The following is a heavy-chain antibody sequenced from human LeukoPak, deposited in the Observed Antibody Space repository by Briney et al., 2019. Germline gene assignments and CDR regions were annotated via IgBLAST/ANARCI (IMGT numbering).Heavy chain of an antibody. CDR3: ARDAYYYDSSGYYYYSMDV. CDR1: GYTFTSYG. V-gene: IGHV1-18*01. CDR2: ISAYNGNT. J-gene: IGHJ6*02. Sequence: ASVKVSCKASGYTFTSYGISWVRQAPGQGLEWMGWISAYNGNTNYAQKLQGRVTMTTDTSTSTAYMELRSLRSDDTAVYYCARDAYYYDSSGYYYYSMDVWGQGTTVTVSS. D-gene: IGHD3-22*01.